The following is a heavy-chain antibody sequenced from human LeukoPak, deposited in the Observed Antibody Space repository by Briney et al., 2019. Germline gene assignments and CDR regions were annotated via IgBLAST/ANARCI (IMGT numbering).Heavy chain of an antibody. CDR1: GYTLTELS. Sequence: GASVKVSCKVSGYTLTELSMHWVRQAPGKGLEWMGGLDPEDGETIYAQKFQGRVTMTEDTSTDTAYMELSSLRSEDTAVYYCARDINWNNYYGMDVWGQGTTVTVSS. CDR3: ARDINWNNYYGMDV. J-gene: IGHJ6*02. CDR2: LDPEDGET. D-gene: IGHD1-1*01. V-gene: IGHV1-24*01.